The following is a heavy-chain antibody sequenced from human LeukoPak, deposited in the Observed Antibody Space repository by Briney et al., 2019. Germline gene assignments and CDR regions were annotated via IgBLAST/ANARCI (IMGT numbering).Heavy chain of an antibody. Sequence: GSLRLSCAASGFTFSSYGMHWVRQAPGKGLEWVAVIWYDGSNKYYADSVKGRFTISRDNSKNTLYLQMNSLRAEDTAVCYCAKEGYYGSGSYYMDVWGKGTTVTVSS. CDR3: AKEGYYGSGSYYMDV. D-gene: IGHD3-10*01. V-gene: IGHV3-33*06. CDR1: GFTFSSYG. J-gene: IGHJ6*03. CDR2: IWYDGSNK.